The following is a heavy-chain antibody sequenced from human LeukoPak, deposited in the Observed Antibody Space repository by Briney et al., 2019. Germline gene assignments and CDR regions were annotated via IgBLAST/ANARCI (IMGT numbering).Heavy chain of an antibody. V-gene: IGHV3-30*18. CDR3: AKDRSRHDYGDRSYYYYGMDV. CDR1: GFTFSSYG. J-gene: IGHJ6*02. Sequence: PGGSLRLSCAASGFTFSSYGMHWVRQAPGKGLEWVAVISYEGSNKYYADSVKGRFTISRDNSKNTLYLQMNSLRAGDTAVYYCAKDRSRHDYGDRSYYYYGMDVWGQGTTVTVSS. CDR2: ISYEGSNK. D-gene: IGHD4-17*01.